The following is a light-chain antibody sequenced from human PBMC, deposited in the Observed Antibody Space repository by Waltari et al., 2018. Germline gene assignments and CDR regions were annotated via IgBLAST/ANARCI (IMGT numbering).Light chain of an antibody. CDR1: SSDVGSYNL. CDR2: EVT. J-gene: IGLJ2*01. Sequence: QSALTQPASVSGSPGQSITISCTGTSSDVGSYNLVSWYQQHPGKVPKLMIFEVTKWPSGVSNRFSGAQSGNTASLTISGLQAEDEGDYYCCSYAGSSTFVVFGGGTKLTVL. V-gene: IGLV2-23*02. CDR3: CSYAGSSTFVV.